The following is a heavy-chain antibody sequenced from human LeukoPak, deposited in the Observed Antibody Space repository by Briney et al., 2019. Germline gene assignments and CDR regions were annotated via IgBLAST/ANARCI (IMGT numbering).Heavy chain of an antibody. CDR3: ARVGDHYHWYLDL. CDR1: GFTVGTKY. D-gene: IGHD3-10*01. V-gene: IGHV3-53*01. Sequence: PGGSLRLSCAASGFTVGTKYMNWVRQSPGKGLEWVSILYSGGDTYYADSVKGRFTISRDNSGNTLSLQMNSLRVEDTAIYYCARVGDHYHWYLDLWGRGTLVTVPS. J-gene: IGHJ2*01. CDR2: LYSGGDT.